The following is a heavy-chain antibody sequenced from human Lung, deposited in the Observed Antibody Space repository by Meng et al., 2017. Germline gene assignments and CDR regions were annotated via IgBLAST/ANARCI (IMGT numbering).Heavy chain of an antibody. V-gene: IGHV3-15*01. CDR1: GFTFSNAW. CDR2: IKSKTDGETT. D-gene: IGHD3-22*01. J-gene: IGHJ4*02. Sequence: GQLVEAGGSLVGPGGSLRLSFATSGFTFSNAWMSWVRQTPGKGLEWLGRIKSKTDGETTDYAAPVKGRFSISRDDAKNTLYLQMNSLKTEDTAVYYCQWLSTHPPDCWGQGTLVTVSS. CDR3: QWLSTHPPDC.